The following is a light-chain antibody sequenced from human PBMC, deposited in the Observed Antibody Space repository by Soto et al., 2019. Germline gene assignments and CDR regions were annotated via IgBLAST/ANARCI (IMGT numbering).Light chain of an antibody. V-gene: IGKV3-20*01. CDR1: QSVSSAY. J-gene: IGKJ5*01. CDR3: QQYDTSPIT. CDR2: GGS. Sequence: EIVLTQSPGTLSLSPGERATLSCRASQSVSSAYLAWYQQRPGQAPRLLIYGGSSRATGIPDRFSGRGSGTDFSLTISRLEPEDFALYYCQQYDTSPITFGQGTRLEIK.